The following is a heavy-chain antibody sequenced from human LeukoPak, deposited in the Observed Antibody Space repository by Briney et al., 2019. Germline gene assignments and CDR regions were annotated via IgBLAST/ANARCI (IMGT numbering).Heavy chain of an antibody. CDR3: ARSRVTEGVYYFDY. Sequence: GGSLRLSCAASGFTFSSYAMHWVCQAPGKGLEYVSAISSNGGSTYYANSVKGRFTISRDNFKNTLYLQMGSLRAEDMAVYYCARSRVTEGVYYFDYWGQGTLVTVSS. D-gene: IGHD2-21*02. V-gene: IGHV3-64*01. CDR1: GFTFSSYA. J-gene: IGHJ4*02. CDR2: ISSNGGST.